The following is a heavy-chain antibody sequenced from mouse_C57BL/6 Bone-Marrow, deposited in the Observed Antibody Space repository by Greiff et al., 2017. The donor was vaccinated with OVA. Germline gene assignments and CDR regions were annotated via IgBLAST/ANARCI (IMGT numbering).Heavy chain of an antibody. V-gene: IGHV6-6*01. J-gene: IGHJ1*03. CDR2: IRNKANNHAT. D-gene: IGHD1-1*01. Sequence: EVQGVESGGGLVQPGGSMKLSCAASGFTFSDAWMGWVRQSPEKGLEWVAEIRNKANNHATYYAESVKGRFTISRDDSKSSVYLQMNSLRAEDTGIYYCTGDYVDWYFDVWGTGTTVTVSS. CDR3: TGDYVDWYFDV. CDR1: GFTFSDAW.